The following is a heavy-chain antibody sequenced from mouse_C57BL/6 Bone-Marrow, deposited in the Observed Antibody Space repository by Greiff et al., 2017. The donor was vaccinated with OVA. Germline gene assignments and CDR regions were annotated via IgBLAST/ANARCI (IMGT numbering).Heavy chain of an antibody. CDR1: GYTFTSYW. CDR2: IDPSDSYT. D-gene: IGHD1-1*01. V-gene: IGHV1-50*01. J-gene: IGHJ2*01. CDR3: ARGYYGSSSFDD. Sequence: QVQLQQPGAELVKPGASVKLSCKASGYTFTSYWMQWVKQRPGQGLEWIGEIDPSDSYTNYNQKFKGKATLTVDTSSSTAYMQLSSLTSEDSAVYYCARGYYGSSSFDDWGQGTTLTVSS.